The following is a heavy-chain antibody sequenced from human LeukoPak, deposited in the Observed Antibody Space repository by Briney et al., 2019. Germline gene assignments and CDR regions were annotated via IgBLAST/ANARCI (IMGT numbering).Heavy chain of an antibody. D-gene: IGHD3-22*01. Sequence: GESLKISCSGSGYSFTTYWIGWVRQMPGKGLEWMRIVYPGDSDTRYSLSFQGQVTISADKSISTAYLQLSSLKASDTAMYYCARTYYYASSGFLTAYYFDYWGQGTLVTVSS. CDR1: GYSFTTYW. J-gene: IGHJ4*02. V-gene: IGHV5-51*01. CDR3: ARTYYYASSGFLTAYYFDY. CDR2: VYPGDSDT.